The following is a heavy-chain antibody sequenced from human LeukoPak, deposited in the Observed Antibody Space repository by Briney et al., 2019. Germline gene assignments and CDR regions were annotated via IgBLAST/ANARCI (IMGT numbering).Heavy chain of an antibody. CDR3: AKGSVGNADFAS. D-gene: IGHD6-25*01. CDR1: GFTFSSFS. CDR2: VIVSGTT. Sequence: GGSLRLSCAASGFTFSSFSMTWVRQAPGKGLEWVSSVIVSGTTYYADSVKGRFTISRDSFRGTLFLQMDSLRVEDTAVYFCAKGSVGNADFASWGQGALVTVSS. V-gene: IGHV3-23*01. J-gene: IGHJ4*02.